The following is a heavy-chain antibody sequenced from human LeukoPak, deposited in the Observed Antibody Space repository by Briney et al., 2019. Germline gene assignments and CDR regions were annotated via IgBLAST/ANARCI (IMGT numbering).Heavy chain of an antibody. V-gene: IGHV3-9*01. J-gene: IGHJ4*02. CDR2: ISWNSGSI. Sequence: GRSLRLSCAASGFTFDDYAMHWVRQAPGKGLEWVSGISWNSGSIGYADSVKGRFTISRDNAKNSLYLQMNSLSAEDTALYYCAKDAGDSSGTYFDYWGQGTLVTVSS. D-gene: IGHD3-22*01. CDR3: AKDAGDSSGTYFDY. CDR1: GFTFDDYA.